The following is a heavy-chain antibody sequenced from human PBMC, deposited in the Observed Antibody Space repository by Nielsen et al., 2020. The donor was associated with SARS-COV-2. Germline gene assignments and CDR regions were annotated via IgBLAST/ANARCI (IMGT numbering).Heavy chain of an antibody. CDR3: ARADTVIITGPYDY. CDR1: GFTFSSYP. V-gene: IGHV3-30*04. CDR2: ISFDGSNK. D-gene: IGHD3-16*01. Sequence: GESLKISCAASGFTFSSYPMHWVRQAPGKGLELVAIISFDGSNKYYADSVRGRFTISRDNPTNTLYLQMSRLRADDTAIYYCARADTVIITGPYDYWGQGTLVTVSS. J-gene: IGHJ4*02.